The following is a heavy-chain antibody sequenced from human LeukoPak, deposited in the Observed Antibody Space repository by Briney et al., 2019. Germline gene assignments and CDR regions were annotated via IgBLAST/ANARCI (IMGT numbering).Heavy chain of an antibody. Sequence: TGGSLRPSCAASAFTFSSYEMNWVRQAPGKGLEWVSYISSSGSTIYYADSVKGRFTISRDNAKNSLYLQMNSLRAEDTAVYYCAELGITMIGGVWGKGTTVTISS. J-gene: IGHJ6*04. D-gene: IGHD3-10*02. CDR2: ISSSGSTI. CDR3: AELGITMIGGV. CDR1: AFTFSSYE. V-gene: IGHV3-48*03.